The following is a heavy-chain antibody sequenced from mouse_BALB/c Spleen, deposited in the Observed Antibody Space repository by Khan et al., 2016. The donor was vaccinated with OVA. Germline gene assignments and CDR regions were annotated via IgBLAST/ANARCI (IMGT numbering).Heavy chain of an antibody. J-gene: IGHJ3*01. CDR1: GFTFSTYG. Sequence: EVPLVESGGDVVKPGGSLKLSCAASGFTFSTYGMSWVRQTPDKRLEWVATVSTGGHYTYYPDTVKGRFTISRDNAKNTLYLQMSSLKSEDTAMFYCARLAYYYDSEGFAYWGQGTLVTVSA. CDR2: VSTGGHYT. D-gene: IGHD1-1*01. CDR3: ARLAYYYDSEGFAY. V-gene: IGHV5-6*01.